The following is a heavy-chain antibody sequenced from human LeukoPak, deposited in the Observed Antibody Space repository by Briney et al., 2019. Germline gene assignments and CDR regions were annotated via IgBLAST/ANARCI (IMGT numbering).Heavy chain of an antibody. D-gene: IGHD6-13*01. CDR2: IIPIFGTA. J-gene: IGHJ4*02. CDR1: GGTFSSYA. Sequence: SVKVSCKASGGTFSSYAISWVRQAPGQGLEWMGGIIPIFGTANYAQKFQGRVTITADESTSTAYMELSSLRSEDTAVYYCARVVRGTHSSSWYDYFDYWGQGTLVTVSS. CDR3: ARVVRGTHSSSWYDYFDY. V-gene: IGHV1-69*13.